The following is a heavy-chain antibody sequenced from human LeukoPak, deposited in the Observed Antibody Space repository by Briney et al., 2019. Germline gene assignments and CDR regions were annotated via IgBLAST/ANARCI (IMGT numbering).Heavy chain of an antibody. V-gene: IGHV4-38-2*02. CDR3: ARDPGRPDY. Sequence: SETLSLTCTVSGYSISSGYYWGWIRQPPGKGLEWIGSIYHSGSTYYNPSLKSRVTISVDTSKNQFSLKLSSVTAADTAVYYCARDPGRPDYWGQGTLVTVSS. CDR1: GYSISSGYY. D-gene: IGHD6-6*01. J-gene: IGHJ4*02. CDR2: IYHSGST.